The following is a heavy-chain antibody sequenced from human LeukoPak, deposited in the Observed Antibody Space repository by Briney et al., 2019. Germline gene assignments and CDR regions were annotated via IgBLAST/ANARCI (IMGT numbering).Heavy chain of an antibody. J-gene: IGHJ5*02. D-gene: IGHD3-3*01. CDR3: ARATGNEYYDFWSGYSNWFDP. CDR1: GVSFSGYY. V-gene: IGHV4-34*01. CDR2: INHSGST. Sequence: SETLSLTCAVYGVSFSGYYWSWIRQPPGKGLEWIGEINHSGSTNYNPSLKSRVTISVDTSKNQFSLKLSSVTAADTAVYYCARATGNEYYDFWSGYSNWFDPWGQGTLVTVSS.